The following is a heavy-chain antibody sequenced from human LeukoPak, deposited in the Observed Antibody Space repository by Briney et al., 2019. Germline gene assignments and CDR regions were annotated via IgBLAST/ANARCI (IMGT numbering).Heavy chain of an antibody. D-gene: IGHD3-3*01. J-gene: IGHJ4*02. V-gene: IGHV4-4*07. CDR1: GGSISSYY. Sequence: SETLSLTCTVSGGSISSYYWSWIRQPAGKGLEWIGRIYTSGSTNYNPSLKSRVTMSVDTSKNQFSPKLSSVTAADTAVYYCARDSSYDFWSGNGGFDYWGQGTLVTVSS. CDR2: IYTSGST. CDR3: ARDSSYDFWSGNGGFDY.